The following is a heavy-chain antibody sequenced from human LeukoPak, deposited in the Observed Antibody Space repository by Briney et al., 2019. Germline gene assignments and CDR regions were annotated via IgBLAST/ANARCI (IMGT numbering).Heavy chain of an antibody. D-gene: IGHD1-26*01. J-gene: IGHJ3*02. CDR2: IYHSGST. Sequence: SETLSLTCTVSGGSISSYYWSWIRQPPGKGLGWIGSIYHSGSTYYNPSLKSRVTISVDTSKNQFSLKLSSVTAADTAVYYCARDGSYGAFDIWGQGTMVTVSS. CDR3: ARDGSYGAFDI. CDR1: GGSISSYY. V-gene: IGHV4-38-2*02.